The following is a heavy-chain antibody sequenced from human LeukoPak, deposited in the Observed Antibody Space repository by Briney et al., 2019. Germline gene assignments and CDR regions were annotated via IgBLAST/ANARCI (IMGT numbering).Heavy chain of an antibody. CDR2: IFASGGTT. D-gene: IGHD3-10*01. V-gene: IGHV3-23*01. CDR3: AKGGEVLLWFGELLALYFDY. Sequence: GGSLRLSCTASKFTFRNYDMSWVRQAPGKGLEWVSVIFASGGTTYYANSVKGRFTISRDNSKNTLYLQMNSLRAEDTAVYYCAKGGEVLLWFGELLALYFDYWGQGTLVTVSS. CDR1: KFTFRNYD. J-gene: IGHJ4*02.